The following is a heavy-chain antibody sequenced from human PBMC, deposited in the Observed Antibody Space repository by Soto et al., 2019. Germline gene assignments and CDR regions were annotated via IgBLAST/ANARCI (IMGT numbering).Heavy chain of an antibody. CDR2: INAHSGGT. CDR3: AKDLTRQLAYWLDP. J-gene: IGHJ5*02. CDR1: GFSFTGYY. V-gene: IGHV1-2*02. D-gene: IGHD6-6*01. Sequence: ASVKVSCKASGFSFTGYYIHWLRQAPGQGLEWMGWINAHSGGTEYAQKFQGRVTLTRDTSISTAYMTLSSLRSDDTAIYYCAKDLTRQLAYWLDPWGQGTQVTISS.